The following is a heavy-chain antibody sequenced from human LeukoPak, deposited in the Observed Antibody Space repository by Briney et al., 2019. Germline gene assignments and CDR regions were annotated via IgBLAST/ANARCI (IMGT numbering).Heavy chain of an antibody. CDR3: ARDTYYDFWSGYLTYYGMDV. J-gene: IGHJ6*02. D-gene: IGHD3-3*01. CDR2: ISSSSSYI. Sequence: GGSLRLSCAASGFTFSSYSMNWVRQAPGKGLEWVSSISSSSSYIYYADSVKGRFTISRDNAKNSLYLQMNSLRAEDTAVYYCARDTYYDFWSGYLTYYGMDVWGQGTTVTVSS. V-gene: IGHV3-21*01. CDR1: GFTFSSYS.